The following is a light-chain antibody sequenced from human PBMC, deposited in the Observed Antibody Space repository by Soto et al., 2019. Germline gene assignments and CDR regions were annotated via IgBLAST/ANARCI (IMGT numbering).Light chain of an antibody. CDR1: QTGSNSY. CDR3: QQYGSSPIT. Sequence: IVLTQSPGTLSLSPGERATLSCRASQTGSNSYLAWYQQKSGQAPRLLIYGASSRATGIPDRFSGSGSGTDFTLTISRLEPEDFAVYYCQQYGSSPITFGQGTRLEIK. CDR2: GAS. V-gene: IGKV3-20*01. J-gene: IGKJ5*01.